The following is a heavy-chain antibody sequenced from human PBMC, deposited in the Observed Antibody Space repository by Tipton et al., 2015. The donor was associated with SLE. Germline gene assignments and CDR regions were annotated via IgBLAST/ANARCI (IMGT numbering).Heavy chain of an antibody. D-gene: IGHD5-12*01. Sequence: TLSLTCTVSGGSVSSSSYYWSCIRQPPGKGLEWIGYIYYSGSTNYNPSLKSRVTISVDTSKNQFSLKLSSVTAADTAVYYCASSLIVADAGDAFDIWGQGTMVTVSS. CDR3: ASSLIVADAGDAFDI. CDR2: IYYSGST. V-gene: IGHV4-61*01. J-gene: IGHJ3*02. CDR1: GGSVSSSSYY.